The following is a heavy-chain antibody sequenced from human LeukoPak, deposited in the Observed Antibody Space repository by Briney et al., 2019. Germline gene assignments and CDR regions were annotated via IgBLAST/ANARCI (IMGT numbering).Heavy chain of an antibody. CDR3: AKHGFSSGWPQVPSDH. Sequence: PGGSLRLSCTASRFTFSNYALSWVRQAPGKGLEWVSAISGSGDHTYYADSVKGRFTISRDNSKNTLYLQMISLRAEDTAVYYCAKHGFSSGWPQVPSDHWGQGTPVTVSS. V-gene: IGHV3-23*01. CDR1: RFTFSNYA. D-gene: IGHD6-19*01. J-gene: IGHJ4*02. CDR2: ISGSGDHT.